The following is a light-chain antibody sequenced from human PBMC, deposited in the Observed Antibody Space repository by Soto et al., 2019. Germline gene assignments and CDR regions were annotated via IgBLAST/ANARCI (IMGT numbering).Light chain of an antibody. Sequence: DVRMTQSPSSLSASVGDRVTITCRASQNVRTYLNWYQHKPGKAPTLLIFDSSDLESGVPARFSGSGSGTDFTLTISSLQSEDFATYYCQQSFFIPRTFGQGTKVEIK. CDR1: QNVRTY. V-gene: IGKV1-39*01. CDR2: DSS. J-gene: IGKJ2*01. CDR3: QQSFFIPRT.